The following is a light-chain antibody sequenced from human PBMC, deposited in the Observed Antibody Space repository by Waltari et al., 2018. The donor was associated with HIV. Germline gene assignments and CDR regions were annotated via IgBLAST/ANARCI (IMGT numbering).Light chain of an antibody. J-gene: IGLJ3*02. Sequence: QSVLTQPPSASGTPGQRVTISCSGSSSNIGSDFVYWYQQLPGTAPKLRIYSNEQRPSGVPDRFSGSKSGTSASLAISGLRSEDEADYYCTTWDSSVTAWVFGGGTKLTVL. CDR2: SNE. CDR1: SSNIGSDF. V-gene: IGLV1-47*02. CDR3: TTWDSSVTAWV.